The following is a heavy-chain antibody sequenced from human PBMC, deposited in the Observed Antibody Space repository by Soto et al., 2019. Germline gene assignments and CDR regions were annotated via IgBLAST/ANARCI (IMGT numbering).Heavy chain of an antibody. CDR1: GFTFSGCA. Sequence: EVQLLESGGGLVQPGGSLRLSCAASGFTFSGCAMSWVRQAPGKGLEWVSSISFSGDITYYADSVKGRFTISRDNSKNTLYMEMNSLRAEDTAVYHCAKGGFWVHYGMDAWGQGTTVTVSS. V-gene: IGHV3-23*01. D-gene: IGHD3-16*01. CDR3: AKGGFWVHYGMDA. J-gene: IGHJ6*02. CDR2: ISFSGDIT.